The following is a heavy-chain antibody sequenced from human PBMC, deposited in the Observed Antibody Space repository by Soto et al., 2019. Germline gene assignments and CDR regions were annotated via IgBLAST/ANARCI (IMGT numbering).Heavy chain of an antibody. CDR2: IFWNSGGT. Sequence: EVQLVESGGGLIQPGRSLRLSCAVSGFGFEHYAMHWVRQTPEKGLEWVSGIFWNSGGTGYADSVKGRFTVSRDKTKKYLYLQMNSLRMDDPALYYCATELSPGGLDIWGQGTMVTVSS. J-gene: IGHJ3*02. V-gene: IGHV3-9*01. CDR3: ATELSPGGLDI. D-gene: IGHD2-2*01. CDR1: GFGFEHYA.